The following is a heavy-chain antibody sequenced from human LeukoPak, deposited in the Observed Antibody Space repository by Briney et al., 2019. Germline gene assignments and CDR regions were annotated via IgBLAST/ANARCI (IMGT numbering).Heavy chain of an antibody. Sequence: GGSLRLSCAASGFTFSSYWMSWVRQAPGKGLEWVANIKQDGSEKYYVDSVKGRFTISRDNAKNSLYLQMNSLRAEDTAVYYCARDTNTWFGEFPFDYWGQGTLVTVSS. V-gene: IGHV3-7*01. D-gene: IGHD3-10*01. CDR2: IKQDGSEK. CDR3: ARDTNTWFGEFPFDY. J-gene: IGHJ4*02. CDR1: GFTFSSYW.